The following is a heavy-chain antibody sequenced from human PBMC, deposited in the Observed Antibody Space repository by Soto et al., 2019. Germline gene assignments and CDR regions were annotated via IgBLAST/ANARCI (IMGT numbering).Heavy chain of an antibody. CDR1: GFTFSSCA. V-gene: IGHV3-30*18. CDR2: VSHDGSLY. CDR3: VKDRSDTWSVDY. Sequence: QVQLVESGGGVVQPGRSLRLSCAASGFTFSSCAMHWVRQVPGKGLEWLAVVSHDGSLYPYADSVKGRFSISRDNSRKILYLETNILRPEDTGVYYCVKDRSDTWSVDYWGQGPLVTVSS. J-gene: IGHJ4*02. D-gene: IGHD2-8*02.